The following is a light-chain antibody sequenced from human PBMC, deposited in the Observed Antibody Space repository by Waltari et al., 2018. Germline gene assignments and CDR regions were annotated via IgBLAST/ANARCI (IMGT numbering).Light chain of an antibody. CDR2: KDS. V-gene: IGLV3-25*03. J-gene: IGLJ1*01. CDR3: QSADTSETYF. Sequence: SYELTQPPLVSVSPGQTARISCSGNTLSKHYSYWYQQKPGQAPVLVMYKDSERPSGIPERFSGSSSGTTVTLTISGVQAEDEADYYCQSADTSETYFFGTGTKVTVL. CDR1: TLSKHY.